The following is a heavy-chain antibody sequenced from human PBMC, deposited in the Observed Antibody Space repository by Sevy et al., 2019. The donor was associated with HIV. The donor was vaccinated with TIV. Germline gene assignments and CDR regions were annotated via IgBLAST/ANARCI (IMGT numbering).Heavy chain of an antibody. CDR1: GFTFSSYG. CDR3: ARDKLPPIMVSMVRGALSYYFDY. J-gene: IGHJ4*02. V-gene: IGHV3-33*01. CDR2: IWYDGINK. D-gene: IGHD3-10*01. Sequence: GGSPRLSCAASGFTFSSYGMHWVRQAPGKGLEWVAVIWYDGINKYYADSVKGRFTISRDNSKNTLYLQMNSLRAEDTAVYYCARDKLPPIMVSMVRGALSYYFDYWGQGTLVTVSS.